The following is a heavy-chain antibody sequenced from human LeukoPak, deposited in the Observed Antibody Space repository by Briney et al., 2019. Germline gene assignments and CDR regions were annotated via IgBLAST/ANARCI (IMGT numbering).Heavy chain of an antibody. CDR3: ARVMVAATSYYYYGMDV. J-gene: IGHJ6*02. CDR1: GFTFSSYR. CDR2: ISSSSSYI. Sequence: RAGGSLRLSCAASGFTFSSYRMNWVRQAPGKGLEWVSSISSSSSYIYYADSVKGRFTISRDNAKNSLYLQMNSLRAEDTAVYYCARVMVAATSYYYYGMDVWGQGTTVTVSS. V-gene: IGHV3-21*01. D-gene: IGHD2-15*01.